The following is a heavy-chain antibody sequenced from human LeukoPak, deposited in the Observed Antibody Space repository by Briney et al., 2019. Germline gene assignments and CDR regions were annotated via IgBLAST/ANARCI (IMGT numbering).Heavy chain of an antibody. V-gene: IGHV3-21*01. J-gene: IGHJ4*02. CDR3: ARYAYYYASGSYPSTERVFDY. CDR2: ISTSSIYI. D-gene: IGHD3-10*01. Sequence: GGSLRLSCAASGFTFSSYTMNWVRQAPGKGLEWVSSISTSSIYIYYTDSLKGRFTISRDNARNSLYLQMNSLRAEDTAVYYCARYAYYYASGSYPSTERVFDYWGQGTLVTVSS. CDR1: GFTFSSYT.